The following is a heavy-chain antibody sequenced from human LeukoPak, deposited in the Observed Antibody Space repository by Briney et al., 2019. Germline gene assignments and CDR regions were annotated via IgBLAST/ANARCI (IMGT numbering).Heavy chain of an antibody. J-gene: IGHJ3*02. Sequence: SQTLSLTCTVSGDSISSGDYYWSWIRQPAGKGLEWIGRISSSGSTNYNPSLKSRVTISGDTSKNQFSLKLSSVTAADTAVYYCTRDRSALDTWGQGTMVTVSS. CDR3: TRDRSALDT. V-gene: IGHV4-61*02. CDR1: GDSISSGDYY. CDR2: ISSSGST.